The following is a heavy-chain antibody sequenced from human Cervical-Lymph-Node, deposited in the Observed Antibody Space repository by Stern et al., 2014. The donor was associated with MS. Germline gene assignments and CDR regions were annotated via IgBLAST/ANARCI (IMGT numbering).Heavy chain of an antibody. Sequence: VQLVQSGAEVKKPGESLKISCKGSGYSFATYWIGWVRPIPGKGLEWMGIIYPGYSETRYNPSSQGHVTISADKSISTAYLHWSSLKASDTAMYYCARPGDDTAKYGLDVWGQGTTVTVSS. CDR1: GYSFATYW. CDR3: ARPGDDTAKYGLDV. CDR2: IYPGYSET. V-gene: IGHV5-51*03. J-gene: IGHJ6*02. D-gene: IGHD5-18*01.